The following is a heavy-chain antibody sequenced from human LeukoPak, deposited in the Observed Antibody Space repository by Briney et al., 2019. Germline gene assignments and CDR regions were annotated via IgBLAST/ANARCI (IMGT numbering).Heavy chain of an antibody. Sequence: ERSLRLSCTVSGFPFSNYAMHWVRQAPGKGLEWVALISFDGTKKYYADSVKGRFTISRDSSKNTLFLQMNRLRVEDTAVYYCSRDPAKGPTTYFDYWGQGTLLTVSS. D-gene: IGHD1-26*01. CDR3: SRDPAKGPTTYFDY. V-gene: IGHV3-30*04. CDR1: GFPFSNYA. CDR2: ISFDGTKK. J-gene: IGHJ4*02.